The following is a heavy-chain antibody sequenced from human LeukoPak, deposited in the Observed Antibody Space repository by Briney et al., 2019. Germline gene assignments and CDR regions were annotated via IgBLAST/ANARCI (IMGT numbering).Heavy chain of an antibody. D-gene: IGHD6-6*01. CDR2: INHSGST. Sequence: SETLSLTCAVYGGSFSGYYWSWIRQPPGKGLEWIGEINHSGSTNYNPSLKSRVTISVDTSKNQFSPKLSSVTAADTAVYYCARRYSTSSYNWFDPWGQGTLVTVSS. CDR1: GGSFSGYY. CDR3: ARRYSTSSYNWFDP. V-gene: IGHV4-34*01. J-gene: IGHJ5*02.